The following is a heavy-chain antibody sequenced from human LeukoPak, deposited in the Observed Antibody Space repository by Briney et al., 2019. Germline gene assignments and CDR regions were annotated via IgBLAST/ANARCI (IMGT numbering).Heavy chain of an antibody. D-gene: IGHD2-2*01. J-gene: IGHJ4*02. V-gene: IGHV1-2*02. CDR1: GYTFTDYY. CDR3: ARGLRGSPAFDY. Sequence: GASVKVSCKASGYTFTDYYMHWVRQAPGQGLEWMGWNNANNGGTKYAQKFQGRVTMTRDTSISTVYMELKRLRSDDTAVYYCARGLRGSPAFDYWGQGTLVTVSS. CDR2: NNANNGGT.